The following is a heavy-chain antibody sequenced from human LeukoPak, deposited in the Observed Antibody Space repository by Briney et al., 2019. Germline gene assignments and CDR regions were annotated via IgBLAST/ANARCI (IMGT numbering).Heavy chain of an antibody. V-gene: IGHV3-33*01. D-gene: IGHD5-12*01. Sequence: PGGSLRLSCAASGFTFSSYGIHWVRQAPGKGLEWVAVIWYDGSNKYYADSVKGRFTISRDNSKSTLYLQMNSLRAEDTAVYYCARVHYGGYAYSDYWGQGTLVTVSS. CDR3: ARVHYGGYAYSDY. CDR1: GFTFSSYG. CDR2: IWYDGSNK. J-gene: IGHJ4*02.